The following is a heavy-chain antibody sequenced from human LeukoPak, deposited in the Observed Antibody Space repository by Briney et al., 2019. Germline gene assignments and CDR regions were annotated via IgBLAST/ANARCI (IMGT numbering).Heavy chain of an antibody. CDR2: IYGGGNT. CDR3: AKEPSAAGTDYFDY. J-gene: IGHJ4*02. Sequence: GGSLRLSCAASGFSVSGDYMSWVRQAPGKGLEWISVIYGGGNTYHADSVKGRFILFRDDSKNTVFLQMNSLRADDTAVYYCAKEPSAAGTDYFDYWGQGTLVTVSS. V-gene: IGHV3-66*01. CDR1: GFSVSGDY. D-gene: IGHD6-13*01.